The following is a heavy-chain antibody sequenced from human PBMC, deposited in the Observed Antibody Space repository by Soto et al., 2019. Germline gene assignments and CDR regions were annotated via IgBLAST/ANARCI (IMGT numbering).Heavy chain of an antibody. CDR1: GFMLDNYA. CDR2: VGGSDGDSNGVA. V-gene: IGHV3-23*01. Sequence: QLLESGGDLVQPGKSLRLSCAASGFMLDNYAMSWIRQAPGKGPEWVSTVGGSDGDSNGVAWYEDSVRGCFIISRDMSAHILSLQIDSLRVEDTARYYCVKSGRNWGAFDLLGRGTKVVVSS. J-gene: IGHJ3*01. CDR3: VKSGRNWGAFDL. D-gene: IGHD3-16*01.